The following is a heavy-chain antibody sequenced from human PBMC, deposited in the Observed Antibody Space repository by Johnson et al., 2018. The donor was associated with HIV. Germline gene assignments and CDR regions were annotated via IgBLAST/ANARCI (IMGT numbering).Heavy chain of an antibody. CDR3: ARGPYDYVWGSYRFIGAFDI. Sequence: QVQLVESGGGVVRPGGSLRLSCVASGFTFSDYALHWVRQTPGKRLEWVAVISYDGTNADYGDSLKGRFTMSRDNSKNTLYLQVNSLRAEDTAVYYCARGPYDYVWGSYRFIGAFDIWGQGTMVTVSS. J-gene: IGHJ3*02. D-gene: IGHD3-16*02. CDR2: ISYDGTNA. CDR1: GFTFSDYA. V-gene: IGHV3-30-3*01.